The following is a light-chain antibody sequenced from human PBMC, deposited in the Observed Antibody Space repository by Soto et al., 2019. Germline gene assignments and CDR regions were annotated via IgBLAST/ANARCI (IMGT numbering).Light chain of an antibody. Sequence: QSALPQPPSASGSPGQSVTISCTGTESALGVYDFVSWYQHLPGNAPRLIIYEVFQRPSGVPARFSGSRSGNTASLTVSGLQAADEADYFCKSYAGSNTYVFGSGTKVTVL. J-gene: IGLJ1*01. V-gene: IGLV2-8*01. CDR3: KSYAGSNTYV. CDR1: ESALGVYDF. CDR2: EVF.